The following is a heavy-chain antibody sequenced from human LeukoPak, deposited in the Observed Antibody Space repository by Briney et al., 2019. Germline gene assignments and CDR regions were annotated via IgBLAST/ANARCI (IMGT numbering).Heavy chain of an antibody. V-gene: IGHV3-7*03. CDR3: ARDWFDGDYDRFDY. D-gene: IGHD4-17*01. CDR2: IKQDGSQK. Sequence: GGSQRLSCAASGFTFSSYWMSWFRQAPGKGLEWVANIKQDGSQKFSVDSVKGRFTISRDNAKNSLYLQMNSLRVEDTAVYYCARDWFDGDYDRFDYWGQGTLVTVSS. CDR1: GFTFSSYW. J-gene: IGHJ4*02.